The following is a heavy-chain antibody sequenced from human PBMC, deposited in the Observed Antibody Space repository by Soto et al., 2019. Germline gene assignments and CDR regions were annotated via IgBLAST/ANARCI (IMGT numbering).Heavy chain of an antibody. J-gene: IGHJ4*02. CDR3: ARESSGTTPWYYFDY. Sequence: SETLSITCTVSGGSISSGGYYWSWIRQHPGKGLEWIGYIYYSGSTYYNPSLKSRVTISVDTSKNQFSLKLSSVTAADTAVYYCARESSGTTPWYYFDYWGQGTLVTVSS. D-gene: IGHD1-1*01. CDR2: IYYSGST. CDR1: GGSISSGGYY. V-gene: IGHV4-31*03.